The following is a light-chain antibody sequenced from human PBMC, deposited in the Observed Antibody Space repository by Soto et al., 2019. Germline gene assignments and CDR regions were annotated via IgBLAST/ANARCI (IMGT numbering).Light chain of an antibody. V-gene: IGLV2-14*01. CDR1: SSDVGSHNY. Sequence: QSALTQPASVSGSPGQSITISCTGTSSDVGSHNYVSWYQQHPGKAPKLIIFEVNSRPSGVSNRFSGSKSGSAASLTISGLQAEDEADYYCSSYTTSSTVVFGTGTKVTVL. J-gene: IGLJ1*01. CDR3: SSYTTSSTVV. CDR2: EVN.